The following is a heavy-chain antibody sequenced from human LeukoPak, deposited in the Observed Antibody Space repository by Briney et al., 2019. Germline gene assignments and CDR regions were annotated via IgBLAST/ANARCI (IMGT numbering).Heavy chain of an antibody. Sequence: ASVKVSCKASGYTFTSYDINWVRQATGQGLEWMGWMNPNSGNTGYAQKFQGRVTMTRNTSISTVYMELSSLRSEDTAVYYCASSSSWPAHDAFDIWGQGTMVTVSS. V-gene: IGHV1-8*01. CDR3: ASSSSWPAHDAFDI. J-gene: IGHJ3*02. CDR2: MNPNSGNT. D-gene: IGHD6-13*01. CDR1: GYTFTSYD.